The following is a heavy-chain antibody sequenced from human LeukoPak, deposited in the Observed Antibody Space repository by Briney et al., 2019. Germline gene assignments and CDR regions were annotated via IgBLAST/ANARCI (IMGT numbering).Heavy chain of an antibody. Sequence: SETLSLTCTVSGGSISSYYWSWIRQPPGKGLEWIGYIYYSGSTNYNPSLKSRVTISVDTSKNQFSLKLGSVTAADTAVYYCARGLYYDFWSGFNWFDPWGQGTLVTVSS. CDR2: IYYSGST. J-gene: IGHJ5*02. D-gene: IGHD3-3*01. CDR3: ARGLYYDFWSGFNWFDP. V-gene: IGHV4-59*01. CDR1: GGSISSYY.